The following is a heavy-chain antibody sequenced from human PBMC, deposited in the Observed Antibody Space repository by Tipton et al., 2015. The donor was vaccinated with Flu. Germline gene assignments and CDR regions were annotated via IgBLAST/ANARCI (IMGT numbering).Heavy chain of an antibody. CDR3: SRTPYDDYGWYFDL. CDR2: IRSKTDSYAT. D-gene: IGHD4-17*01. CDR1: GFPFSGSA. J-gene: IGHJ2*01. V-gene: IGHV3-73*01. Sequence: SLRLSCAASGFPFSGSAMHWVRQASGKGLEWVGRIRSKTDSYATTYAPSVKGRFTISRDDSKNTAYLQMNSLKTEDTAVYYCSRTPYDDYGWYFDLWGSGTLVTVSS.